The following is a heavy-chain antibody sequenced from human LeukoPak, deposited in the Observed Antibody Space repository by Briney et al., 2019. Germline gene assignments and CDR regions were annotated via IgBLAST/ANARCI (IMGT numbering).Heavy chain of an antibody. J-gene: IGHJ6*04. Sequence: GGSLRLSCAASGFTFSSYEMNWVRQAPGKGLEWVSYISSSGSTKYYADSVKGRFTISRDNAKNSLYPQMNSLRAEDTAVYYCARDGTVTALVYYYYGMDVWGKGTTVTVSS. CDR1: GFTFSSYE. V-gene: IGHV3-48*03. CDR3: ARDGTVTALVYYYYGMDV. D-gene: IGHD4-17*01. CDR2: ISSSGSTK.